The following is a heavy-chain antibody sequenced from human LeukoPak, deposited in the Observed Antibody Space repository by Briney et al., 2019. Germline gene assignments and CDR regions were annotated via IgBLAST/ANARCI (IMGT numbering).Heavy chain of an antibody. CDR3: ARDVGAVAGFDY. CDR2: IYYSGST. J-gene: IGHJ4*02. CDR1: GGSISSYY. D-gene: IGHD6-19*01. V-gene: IGHV4-59*01. Sequence: SETLSLTCTVSGGSISSYYWSWIRQPPGKGLEWIGYIYYSGSTNYNPSLKSRVTISVDTSKNQFSLKLSSVTAADAAVYYCARDVGAVAGFDYWGQGTLVTVSS.